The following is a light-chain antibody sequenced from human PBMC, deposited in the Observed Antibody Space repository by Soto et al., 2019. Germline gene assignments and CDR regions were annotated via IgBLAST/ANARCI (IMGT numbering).Light chain of an antibody. CDR1: QGIGSY. J-gene: IGKJ4*01. CDR3: RQLNNYPLT. CDR2: AAS. Sequence: DIQLTQSPSFLSASLGDRVTITCRASQGIGSYLAWYQQKPGKAPRLLIYAASTLQSGVPSRFSGSGSDTEFTLTISSLQPEDFATYYCRQLNNYPLTFGGGTKVEIK. V-gene: IGKV1-9*01.